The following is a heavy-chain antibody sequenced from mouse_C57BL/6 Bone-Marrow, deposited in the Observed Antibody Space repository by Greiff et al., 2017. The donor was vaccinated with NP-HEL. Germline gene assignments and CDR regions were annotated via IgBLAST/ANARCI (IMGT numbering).Heavy chain of an antibody. J-gene: IGHJ1*03. CDR3: ASRGGSSYWYFDV. Sequence: VQLQQPGAELVMPGASVKLSCKASGYTFTSYWMHWVKQRPGQGLEWIGEIDPSDSYTNYNQKFKGKSTLTVDKSSSTAYMQLSSLTSEDSAVYYGASRGGSSYWYFDVWGTGTTVTVSS. CDR2: IDPSDSYT. D-gene: IGHD1-1*01. CDR1: GYTFTSYW. V-gene: IGHV1-69*01.